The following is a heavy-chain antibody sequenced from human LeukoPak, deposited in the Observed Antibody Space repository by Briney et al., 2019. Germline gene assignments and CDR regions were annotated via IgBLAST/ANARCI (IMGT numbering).Heavy chain of an antibody. J-gene: IGHJ4*02. CDR3: AKDLQRYYYDSSGYFDY. CDR2: ISGSGGST. CDR1: GFTFSSYA. V-gene: IGHV3-23*01. Sequence: GGSLRLSCAASGFTFSSYAMSWVRQAPGKGLEWVSAISGSGGSTYYADSVKGRFTISRDNSKNTLYLQMNSLRAEDTAVYYCAKDLQRYYYDSSGYFDYRGQGTLVTVSS. D-gene: IGHD3-22*01.